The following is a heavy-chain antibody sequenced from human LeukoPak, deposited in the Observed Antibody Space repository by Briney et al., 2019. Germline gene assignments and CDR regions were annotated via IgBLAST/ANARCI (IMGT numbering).Heavy chain of an antibody. J-gene: IGHJ4*02. CDR3: ARQTNSCHDY. CDR2: VRRNYET. Sequence: GGSLKLSCAASGFTLSGSHMHWVRQAPGKGLEWVGHVRRNYETAYGASVKGRFTISRDNSENTAYLHMNNLKTEDTAIYFCARQTNSCHDYWGQGTLVTVSS. CDR1: GFTLSGSH. V-gene: IGHV3-73*01. D-gene: IGHD2-2*01.